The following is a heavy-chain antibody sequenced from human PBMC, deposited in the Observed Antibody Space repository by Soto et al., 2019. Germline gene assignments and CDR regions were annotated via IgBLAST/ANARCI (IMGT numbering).Heavy chain of an antibody. CDR1: GFTFTNYW. CDR2: INPDGSTT. D-gene: IGHD6-19*01. Sequence: EVQLVESGGDLVQPGGSPRLSCAASGFTFTNYWMHWVRQAPGRGLLWISRINPDGSTTFYADSVKGRFTISRDNAKNTLYLQMNSLRGEDTAVYYCASLPQDVSPVPGNEGPDYWGQGTLVTVSS. J-gene: IGHJ4*02. CDR3: ASLPQDVSPVPGNEGPDY. V-gene: IGHV3-74*01.